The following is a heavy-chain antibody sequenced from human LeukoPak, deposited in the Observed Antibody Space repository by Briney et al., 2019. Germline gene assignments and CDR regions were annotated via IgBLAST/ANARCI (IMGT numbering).Heavy chain of an antibody. CDR1: GGSFSGYY. J-gene: IGHJ5*02. CDR2: ITHSGST. Sequence: SETLSLTCAVYGGSFSGYYWSWIRQPPGKGLEWIGEITHSGSTYYNPSLRSRVSISVDTSKNQFSLKLTSVTAADTAVYYCARAGIGIEVAGTIHNWFDPWGQGTQVTVSS. V-gene: IGHV4-34*01. CDR3: ARAGIGIEVAGTIHNWFDP. D-gene: IGHD6-19*01.